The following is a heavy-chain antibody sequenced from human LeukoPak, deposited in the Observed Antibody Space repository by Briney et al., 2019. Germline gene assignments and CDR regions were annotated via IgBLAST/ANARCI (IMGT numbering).Heavy chain of an antibody. CDR1: GFTVSSNY. V-gene: IGHV3-21*01. J-gene: IGHJ4*02. Sequence: PGGSLRLSCAASGFTVSSNYMSWVRQAPGKGLEWVSSISSSSSYIYYADSVKGRFTISRDNAKNSLYLQMNSLRAEDTAVYYCATSYDGYSGYDYWGQGTLVTVSS. CDR3: ATSYDGYSGYDY. CDR2: ISSSSSYI. D-gene: IGHD5-12*01.